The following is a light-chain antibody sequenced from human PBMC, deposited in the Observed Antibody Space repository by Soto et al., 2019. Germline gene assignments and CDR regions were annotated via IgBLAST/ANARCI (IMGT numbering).Light chain of an antibody. CDR2: AAA. CDR3: QQYNTDPRT. J-gene: IGKJ1*01. V-gene: IGKV1-16*01. CDR1: QDIGHS. Sequence: DIQMTQSPSSLSASVGARVSITCRASQDIGHSLAWFQQKPGKAPKSLIYAAATLQSGVPSRFSGSGSGTHFPLTISSLQPEDFATYYCQQYNTDPRTFGQGTKVEIK.